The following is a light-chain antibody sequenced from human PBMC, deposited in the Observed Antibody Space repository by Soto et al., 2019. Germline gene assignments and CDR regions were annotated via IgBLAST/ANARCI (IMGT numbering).Light chain of an antibody. Sequence: QSALTQPASVSGSPGQSITISCTGTSSDVGGYNYVSWYQQHPGKAPKLMIYDVSNRPSGVSNRFSGSKSGNTASLTISGLQAEDEADYYCRSYTGSSAPMVFGGGTKLTVL. V-gene: IGLV2-14*01. J-gene: IGLJ2*01. CDR1: SSDVGGYNY. CDR3: RSYTGSSAPMV. CDR2: DVS.